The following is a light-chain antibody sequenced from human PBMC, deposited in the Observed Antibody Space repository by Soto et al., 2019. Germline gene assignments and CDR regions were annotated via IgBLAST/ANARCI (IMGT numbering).Light chain of an antibody. CDR3: QQYGDYNSPRYS. J-gene: IGKJ2*03. Sequence: EIVLTQSPGTLSLSPGDRVTLSCRASQSVSSNYLAWYQQKPGQAPRLLIYATSSRATGIPDRFSGSGSGTEFTLTISRLEPEDFAMYYCQQYGDYNSPRYSFGQGTRLEI. V-gene: IGKV3-20*01. CDR2: ATS. CDR1: QSVSSNY.